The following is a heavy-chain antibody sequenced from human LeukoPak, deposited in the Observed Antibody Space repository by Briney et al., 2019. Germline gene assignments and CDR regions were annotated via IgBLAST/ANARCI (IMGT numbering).Heavy chain of an antibody. CDR3: ARASDPRGSFDY. V-gene: IGHV3-23*01. J-gene: IGHJ4*02. D-gene: IGHD3-10*01. Sequence: GGSLRLSCAVSGFTFNTYDMNWVRQAPGKGLEWVSAINAGATRTYYADSVKGRFTISRDNAKNSLYLQMNSLRAEDTAVYYCARASDPRGSFDYWGQGTLVTVSS. CDR2: INAGATRT. CDR1: GFTFNTYD.